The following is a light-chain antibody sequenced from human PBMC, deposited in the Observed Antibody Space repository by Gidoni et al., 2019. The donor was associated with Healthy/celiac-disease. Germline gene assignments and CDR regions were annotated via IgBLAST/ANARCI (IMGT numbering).Light chain of an antibody. CDR1: QSISSW. CDR3: QQYNSSPTT. V-gene: IGKV1-5*01. J-gene: IGKJ4*01. CDR2: DGS. Sequence: DIQMTQSPSTLSASVGDRVTITCRASQSISSWLAWYQQKPGKAPKLLIYDGSSLESGVPSRFSGSGSGTEFTLTISSLQPDDFATYYCQQYNSSPTTFGGGTKVEIK.